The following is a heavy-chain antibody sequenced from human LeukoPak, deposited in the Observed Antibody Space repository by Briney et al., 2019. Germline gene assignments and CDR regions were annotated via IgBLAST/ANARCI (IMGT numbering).Heavy chain of an antibody. CDR2: IIPIFGTA. J-gene: IGHJ5*02. CDR3: ARDRRLYVFDQLPENNWFDP. V-gene: IGHV1-69*13. D-gene: IGHD2-2*01. CDR1: GGTFSSYA. Sequence: GASVKVSCKASGGTFSSYAISLVRQAPGQGLEWMGGIIPIFGTANYAQKFQGRVTITADESTSTAYMELSSLRSEDTAVYYCARDRRLYVFDQLPENNWFDPWGQGTLVTVSS.